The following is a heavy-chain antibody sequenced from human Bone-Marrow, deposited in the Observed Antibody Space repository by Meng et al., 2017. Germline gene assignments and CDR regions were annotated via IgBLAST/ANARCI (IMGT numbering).Heavy chain of an antibody. CDR2: ISSSGSTI. CDR3: ARDDYGDRYWYFDL. D-gene: IGHD4-17*01. Sequence: GQLVESGGGLVKPGGYPRLSCGASGFTFSDYYMSWIRQAPGKGLEWVSYISSSGSTIYYADSVKGRFTISRDNAKNSLYLQMNSLRAEDTAVYYCARDDYGDRYWYFDLWGRGTLVTVSS. J-gene: IGHJ2*01. CDR1: GFTFSDYY. V-gene: IGHV3-11*01.